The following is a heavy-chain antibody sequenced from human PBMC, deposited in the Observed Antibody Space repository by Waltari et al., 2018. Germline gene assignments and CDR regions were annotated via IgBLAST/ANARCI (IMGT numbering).Heavy chain of an antibody. Sequence: EVQLVESGGGLVQPGGSLRLSCAASGFAFSRYSMNWVRQAPGKGLEWCSDISSISTTISYADSVKGRFTIARDNAKNSLYLQMNSLRAEDTAVYYCARDSGDSSGYYGDYWGQGTLVTVSS. CDR3: ARDSGDSSGYYGDY. CDR2: ISSISTTI. V-gene: IGHV3-48*01. J-gene: IGHJ4*02. CDR1: GFAFSRYS. D-gene: IGHD3-22*01.